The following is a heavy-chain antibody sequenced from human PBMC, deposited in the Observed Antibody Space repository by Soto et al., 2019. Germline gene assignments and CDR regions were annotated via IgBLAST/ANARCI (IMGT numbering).Heavy chain of an antibody. CDR1: GFTFSSYA. J-gene: IGHJ4*02. Sequence: EVQLLESGGGLVQPGGSLRLSCAASGFTFSSYAMNWVCQAPGKGLEWVSVISGSGDSTYYADSVKGRFTISRDNSKNTLYLQMNSLRAEDTAVYYCARRSSSWYFDYWGQGTLVTVSS. CDR2: ISGSGDST. D-gene: IGHD6-13*01. CDR3: ARRSSSWYFDY. V-gene: IGHV3-23*01.